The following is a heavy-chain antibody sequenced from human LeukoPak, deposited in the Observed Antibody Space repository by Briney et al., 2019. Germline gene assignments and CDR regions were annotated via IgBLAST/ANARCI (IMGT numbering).Heavy chain of an antibody. J-gene: IGHJ1*01. CDR2: IYYSGRT. Sequence: SETLSLTCSVSGDSVSRSDSYWDWIRQPPGKGLEWIGTIYYSGRTYYSPSLKSRVTMSVDPSNNQFSLNLRSVTAADTALYYCARRRYYDGSGYLEWGQGTLLSVSP. D-gene: IGHD3-22*01. CDR3: ARRRYYDGSGYLE. V-gene: IGHV4-39*01. CDR1: GDSVSRSDSY.